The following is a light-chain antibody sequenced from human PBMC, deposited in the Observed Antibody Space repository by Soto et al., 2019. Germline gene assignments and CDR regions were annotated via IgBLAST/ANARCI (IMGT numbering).Light chain of an antibody. Sequence: EDRVTITCRASQSISSWLAWYQHRPGKAPSLLIYDASTLRSGVPSRFSGSGSGTEFTLTISSLQADDFATYYCQQSDTYPLTFGQGTRLEIK. J-gene: IGKJ5*01. CDR3: QQSDTYPLT. V-gene: IGKV1-5*01. CDR1: QSISSW. CDR2: DAS.